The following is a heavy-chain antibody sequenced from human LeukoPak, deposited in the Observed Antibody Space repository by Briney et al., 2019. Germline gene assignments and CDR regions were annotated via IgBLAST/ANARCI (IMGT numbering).Heavy chain of an antibody. Sequence: GASVKVSCKPSGYTFTVNYLHWVRQAPGQGLEWVGWMNPNSGVTGYAQNFQGRVTMTRDTSISTAYMELSSLTSDDTAVYYCTTGAGTSWFDYWGQGSLVTVSS. V-gene: IGHV1-2*02. D-gene: IGHD2-2*01. CDR2: MNPNSGVT. CDR3: TTGAGTSWFDY. CDR1: GYTFTVNY. J-gene: IGHJ4*02.